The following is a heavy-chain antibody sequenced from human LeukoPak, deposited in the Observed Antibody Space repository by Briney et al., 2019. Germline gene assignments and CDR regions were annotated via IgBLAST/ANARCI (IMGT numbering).Heavy chain of an antibody. D-gene: IGHD1-26*01. CDR3: ARQGVVGATAFDY. CDR2: IYYSGST. V-gene: IGHV4-39*01. J-gene: IGHJ4*02. CDR1: GGSISGISYY. Sequence: SETLSLTCSVSGGSISGISYYWGWIRQPPEKGLEWIGNIYYSGSTYNNPSLESRVIISVDTSKNQFSLKLTSVTAADTAVYYCARQGVVGATAFDYWGQGTLVTVSS.